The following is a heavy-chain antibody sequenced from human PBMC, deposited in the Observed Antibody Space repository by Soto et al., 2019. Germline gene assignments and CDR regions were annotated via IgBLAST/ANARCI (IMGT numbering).Heavy chain of an antibody. Sequence: QVQLVESGGGVVQPGRSLRLSCAASGFTFSSYAMHWVRQAPGKGLEWVAVISYDGSNKYYADSVKGRFTISRDNSKNTLYLQMNSLRAEDTAVYYCARDGRDYGGNSGGLFDYWGQGTLVTVSS. CDR3: ARDGRDYGGNSGGLFDY. CDR1: GFTFSSYA. CDR2: ISYDGSNK. D-gene: IGHD4-17*01. J-gene: IGHJ4*02. V-gene: IGHV3-30-3*01.